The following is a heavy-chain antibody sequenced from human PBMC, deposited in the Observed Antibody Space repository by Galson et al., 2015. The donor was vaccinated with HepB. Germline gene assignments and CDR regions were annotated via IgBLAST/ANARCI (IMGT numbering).Heavy chain of an antibody. J-gene: IGHJ4*02. CDR3: AKGTYGSSWDFDF. CDR2: IWYDGSNK. Sequence: SLRLSCAASGFTFSSYGMHWVRQAPGKGLEWVAVIWYDGSNKYYADSVKGRFTISRDNSKNTLYLQMNSLRAEDTAVYYCAKGTYGSSWDFDFWGQGALVTVSS. CDR1: GFTFSSYG. V-gene: IGHV3-33*06. D-gene: IGHD6-13*01.